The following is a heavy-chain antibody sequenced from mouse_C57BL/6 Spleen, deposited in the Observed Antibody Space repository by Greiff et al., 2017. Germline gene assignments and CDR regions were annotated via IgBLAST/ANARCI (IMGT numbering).Heavy chain of an antibody. Sequence: VQLQQSGAELARPGASVKLSCKASGYTFTSYGISWVKQRTGQGLEWIGEIYPRSGNTYYNEKFKGKATLTADKSSSTAYMELRSLTSEDSAVYFCAREGAGTDPFDYWGQGTTLTVSS. J-gene: IGHJ2*01. CDR2: IYPRSGNT. V-gene: IGHV1-81*01. CDR1: GYTFTSYG. CDR3: AREGAGTDPFDY. D-gene: IGHD4-1*01.